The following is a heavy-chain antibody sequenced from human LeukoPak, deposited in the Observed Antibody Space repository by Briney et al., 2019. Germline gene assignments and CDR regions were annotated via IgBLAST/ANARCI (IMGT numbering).Heavy chain of an antibody. CDR3: ARYVYYDSSGYYYRNYLDY. Sequence: SETLSLTCTVSGYSISSGYYWGWIRQPPGKGLEWIGSIYHSGSTYYNPSPKSRVTISVDTSKSQFSLKLSSVTAADTAVYYCARYVYYDSSGYYYRNYLDYWGQGTLVTVSS. J-gene: IGHJ4*02. CDR2: IYHSGST. CDR1: GYSISSGYY. V-gene: IGHV4-38-2*02. D-gene: IGHD3-22*01.